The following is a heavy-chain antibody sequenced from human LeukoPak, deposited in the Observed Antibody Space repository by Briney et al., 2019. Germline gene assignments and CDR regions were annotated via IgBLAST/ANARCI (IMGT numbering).Heavy chain of an antibody. CDR2: ISWNSGSI. V-gene: IGHV3-9*01. Sequence: GGSLRLSCAASGFTFDDYAMHWVRQAPGKGLEWVSGISWNSGSIGYADSVKGRFTISRDNAKNSLYLQMNSLRAEDTALYYCVKDYDILTGYNSDAFDIWGQGTMVTVSS. CDR1: GFTFDDYA. J-gene: IGHJ3*02. CDR3: VKDYDILTGYNSDAFDI. D-gene: IGHD3-9*01.